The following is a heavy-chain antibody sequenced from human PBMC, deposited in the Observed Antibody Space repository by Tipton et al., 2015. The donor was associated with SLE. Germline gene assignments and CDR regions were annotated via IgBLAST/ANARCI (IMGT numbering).Heavy chain of an antibody. D-gene: IGHD6-19*01. CDR2: IYYREGT. CDR3: ARHHGSGWLYGLDV. CDR1: GDSISSYY. V-gene: IGHV4-59*08. Sequence: TLSLTCTVSGDSISSYYWSWIRQPPGEGLEWIGYIYYREGTNYSPSLKSRVTISLDASKNQLSLKLSSVTAADTAVYYCARHHGSGWLYGLDVWGQGTTVTVSS. J-gene: IGHJ6*02.